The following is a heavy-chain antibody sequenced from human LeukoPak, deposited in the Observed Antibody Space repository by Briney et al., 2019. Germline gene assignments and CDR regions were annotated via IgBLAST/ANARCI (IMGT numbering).Heavy chain of an antibody. CDR3: AKDPRYYDFWSGSDY. CDR1: GYTFSSYA. CDR2: ISGSGGST. Sequence: GGSLRLACAASGYTFSSYAMSWVRQAPGKGLEWVSAISGSGGSTYYADSVKGRFTISRDNSKNTLYLQMNSLRAEDTAVYYCAKDPRYYDFWSGSDYWGQGTLVTVSS. J-gene: IGHJ4*02. D-gene: IGHD3-3*01. V-gene: IGHV3-23*01.